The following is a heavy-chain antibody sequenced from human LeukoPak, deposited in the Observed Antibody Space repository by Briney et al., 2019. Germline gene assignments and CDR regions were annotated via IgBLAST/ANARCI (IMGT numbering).Heavy chain of an antibody. V-gene: IGHV3-66*01. J-gene: IGHJ3*02. Sequence: GGPLRLSCAASGFTVSSNYMSWVRQAPGKGLEWVSVIYSGGSTYYADSVKGRFTISRDNSKNTLYLQMNSLRAEDTAVYYCARGPTTMIDAFDIWGQGTMVTVSS. CDR1: GFTVSSNY. CDR2: IYSGGST. CDR3: ARGPTTMIDAFDI. D-gene: IGHD3-22*01.